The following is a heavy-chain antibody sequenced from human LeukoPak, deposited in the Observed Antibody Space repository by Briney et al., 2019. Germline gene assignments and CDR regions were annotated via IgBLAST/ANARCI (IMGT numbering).Heavy chain of an antibody. Sequence: PGRSLRLSCAASGFTFSSYAMHWVRQAPGKGLEWVAVISYDGSNKYYADSVKGRFTISRDNSKNTLYLQMNSLRAEDTAVYYCARDHRMDTAMVKGAGAFDIWGQGTMVTVSS. D-gene: IGHD5-18*01. CDR2: ISYDGSNK. J-gene: IGHJ3*02. CDR1: GFTFSSYA. CDR3: ARDHRMDTAMVKGAGAFDI. V-gene: IGHV3-30*04.